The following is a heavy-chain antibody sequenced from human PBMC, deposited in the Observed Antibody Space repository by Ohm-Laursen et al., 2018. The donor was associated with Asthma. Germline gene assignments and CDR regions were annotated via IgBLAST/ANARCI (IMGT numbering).Heavy chain of an antibody. J-gene: IGHJ4*02. Sequence: SLRLSCTASGFTFSSYGMHWVRQAPGKGLEWVAVISYDGSNKYYADSVKGRFTISRDNSKNTLYLQMNSLRAEDTAVYYCARAFYRDYDILTGYMGYFDYWGQGTLVTVSS. CDR2: ISYDGSNK. D-gene: IGHD3-9*01. V-gene: IGHV3-30*03. CDR1: GFTFSSYG. CDR3: ARAFYRDYDILTGYMGYFDY.